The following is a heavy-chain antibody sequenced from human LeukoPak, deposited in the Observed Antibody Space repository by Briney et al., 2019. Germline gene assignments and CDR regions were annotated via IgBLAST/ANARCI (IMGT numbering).Heavy chain of an antibody. CDR3: ARHRQNDYDILTNIDR. CDR1: GYRFTSYW. D-gene: IGHD3-9*01. CDR2: IYPGDSDT. Sequence: GESLKISCKGSGYRFTSYWIGWVRQMPGKGLEWMGIIYPGDSDTRYSPSFQGQVTISADKSISTAYLQWSSLKASDTAMYYCARHRQNDYDILTNIDRWGQGTLVTVSS. J-gene: IGHJ5*02. V-gene: IGHV5-51*01.